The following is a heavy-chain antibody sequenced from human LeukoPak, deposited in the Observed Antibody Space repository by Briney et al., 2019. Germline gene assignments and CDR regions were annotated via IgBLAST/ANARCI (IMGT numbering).Heavy chain of an antibody. CDR2: ISDTGNT. CDR1: GFTLSSYA. J-gene: IGHJ4*02. V-gene: IGHV3-23*01. D-gene: IGHD3-10*01. Sequence: PGGSLRLSCAASGFTLSSYAMSWVRQAPGKGLEWVSAISDTGNTYHADSVKGRFTISRDNAKNSLSLQMNSLRAEDTAVYYCARDRWFGESLPAHFDYWGQGTLVTVSS. CDR3: ARDRWFGESLPAHFDY.